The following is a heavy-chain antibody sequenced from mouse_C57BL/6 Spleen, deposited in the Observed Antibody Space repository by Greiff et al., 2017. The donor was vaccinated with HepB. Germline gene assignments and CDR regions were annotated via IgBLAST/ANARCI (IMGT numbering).Heavy chain of an antibody. D-gene: IGHD2-1*01. V-gene: IGHV1-39*01. J-gene: IGHJ4*01. CDR2: INPNYGTT. Sequence: EVKLVESGPELVKPGASVKIYCKASGYSFTDYNMNWVKQSNGKSLEWIGVINPNYGTTSYNQKFKGKATLTVDQSSSTAYMQLNSLTSEDSAVYYCARDGNYGDYAMDYWGQGTSVTVSS. CDR1: GYSFTDYN. CDR3: ARDGNYGDYAMDY.